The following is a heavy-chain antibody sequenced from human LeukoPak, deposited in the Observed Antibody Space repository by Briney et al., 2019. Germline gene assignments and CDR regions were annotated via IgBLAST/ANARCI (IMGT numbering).Heavy chain of an antibody. CDR3: ARVTSRPRPL. D-gene: IGHD2-2*01. CDR2: INHSGST. CDR1: GGSISSYY. J-gene: IGHJ4*02. Sequence: SETLSLTCTVSGGSISSYYWSWIRQPPGKGLEWIWEINHSGSTNYNPSLKSRVTISVDTSKNQFSLKLSSVTAADTAVYYCARVTSRPRPLWGQGTLVTVSS. V-gene: IGHV4-34*01.